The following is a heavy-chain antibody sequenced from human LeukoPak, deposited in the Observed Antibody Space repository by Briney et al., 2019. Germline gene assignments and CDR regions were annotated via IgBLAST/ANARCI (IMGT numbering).Heavy chain of an antibody. Sequence: SETLSLTCAVSGGSISTNNWWTWVRQPPGKGLEWIGEIHHSGSTDYNPSLKSRVTISVDKSKNQFSLKLSSVTAADTAVYYCARGRYVTTRGGAAAGFLDYWGQGTLVTVST. V-gene: IGHV4-4*02. CDR3: ARGRYVTTRGGAAAGFLDY. D-gene: IGHD6-13*01. J-gene: IGHJ4*02. CDR1: GGSISTNNW. CDR2: IHHSGST.